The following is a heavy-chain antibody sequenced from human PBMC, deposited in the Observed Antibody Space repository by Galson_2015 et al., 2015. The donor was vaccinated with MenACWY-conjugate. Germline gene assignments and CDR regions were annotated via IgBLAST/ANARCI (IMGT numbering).Heavy chain of an antibody. CDR1: GGTFTTFG. Sequence: SVKVSCKASGGTFTTFGISWVRQAPGQGLECVGRVIPILGEVTYAQEFQGRVTITADKSTWTAYMELSSLRSDDTAVYYCAGGVADGYNYYGLDVWGQGTTVIVSS. J-gene: IGHJ6*02. CDR2: VIPILGEV. CDR3: AGGVADGYNYYGLDV. D-gene: IGHD3-16*01. V-gene: IGHV1-69*04.